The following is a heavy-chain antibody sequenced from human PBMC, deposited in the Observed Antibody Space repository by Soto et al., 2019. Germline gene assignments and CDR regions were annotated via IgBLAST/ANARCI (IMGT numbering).Heavy chain of an antibody. J-gene: IGHJ4*02. CDR2: IVVGSGNT. V-gene: IGHV1-58*01. D-gene: IGHD4-17*01. CDR1: GFTFTSSA. Sequence: SVKVSCKASGFTFTSSAVQWVRQARGQRLEWIGWIVVGSGNTNYAQKFQERVTITRDMSTSTAYMELNSLRAEDTAVYYCAKDIVLTVTHPMGYFDYWGQGTLVTVSS. CDR3: AKDIVLTVTHPMGYFDY.